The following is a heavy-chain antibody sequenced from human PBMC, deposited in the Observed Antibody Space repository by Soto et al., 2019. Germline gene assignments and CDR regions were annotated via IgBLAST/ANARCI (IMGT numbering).Heavy chain of an antibody. D-gene: IGHD6-13*01. J-gene: IGHJ6*02. V-gene: IGHV4-39*01. CDR3: ASMLRIIAAAVDGMDV. Sequence: QLQLQESGPGLVKPSETLSLTCTVSGGSISSSSYYWGWIRQPPGKGLEWIGSIYYSGSTYYNPSLKSRVTISVDTSKNQFSLKLSSVTAADTAVYYCASMLRIIAAAVDGMDVWGQGTTVTVSS. CDR2: IYYSGST. CDR1: GGSISSSSYY.